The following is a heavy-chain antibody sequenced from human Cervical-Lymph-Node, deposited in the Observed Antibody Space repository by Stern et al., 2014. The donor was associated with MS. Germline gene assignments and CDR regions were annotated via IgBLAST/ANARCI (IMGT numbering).Heavy chain of an antibody. Sequence: VQLVESGPGLVKPSETLSLMCSVSSGFIGNNYWSWIRQPPGKGLEWIGHLSYSGSTYYNPSLKSRVTISLDTSKNQLSLRLSSVTAADTAVYYCARAGPYDYIWGNFRHRAFYFDSWGQGALVTVSS. CDR2: LSYSGST. V-gene: IGHV4-59*01. J-gene: IGHJ4*02. D-gene: IGHD3-16*02. CDR1: SGFIGNNY. CDR3: ARAGPYDYIWGNFRHRAFYFDS.